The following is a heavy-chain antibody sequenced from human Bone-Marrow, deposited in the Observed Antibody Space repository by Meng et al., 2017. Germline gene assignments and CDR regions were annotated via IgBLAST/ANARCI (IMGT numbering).Heavy chain of an antibody. CDR2: IYDSGNT. Sequence: SETLSLTCTVSGGFINGYFRNWIRQPPGKALVWIGYIYDSGNTNYSPSLKSRATISLDASRNQFSLKLSSVTTADTAVYYCAIDTWIGVGQKYFYGLDVWGQGTTVTVSS. D-gene: IGHD3-3*01. CDR3: AIDTWIGVGQKYFYGLDV. CDR1: GGFINGYF. V-gene: IGHV4-59*01. J-gene: IGHJ6*02.